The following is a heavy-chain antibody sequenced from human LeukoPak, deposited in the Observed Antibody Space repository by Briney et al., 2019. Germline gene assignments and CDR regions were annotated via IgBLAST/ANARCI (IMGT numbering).Heavy chain of an antibody. J-gene: IGHJ5*02. V-gene: IGHV3-11*01. CDR3: AKDRPGWDLYSGYETDANWFDP. Sequence: GGSLRLSCAASGFTFSDYYISWIRQAPGKGLEWVSYISTTGSSIYYEDSVKGRFTISRDNAKSSLYLQMNSLRAEDTAVYYCAKDRPGWDLYSGYETDANWFDPWGQGTLVTVSS. D-gene: IGHD5-12*01. CDR2: ISTTGSSI. CDR1: GFTFSDYY.